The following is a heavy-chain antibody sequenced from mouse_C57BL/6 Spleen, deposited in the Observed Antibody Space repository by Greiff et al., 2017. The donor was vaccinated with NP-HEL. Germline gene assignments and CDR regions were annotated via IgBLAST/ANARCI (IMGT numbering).Heavy chain of an antibody. D-gene: IGHD1-1*02. CDR1: GYSITSGYD. J-gene: IGHJ3*01. V-gene: IGHV3-1*01. CDR2: ITYSGST. Sequence: VQLKESGPGMVKPSQSLSLSCTVTGYSITSGYDWHWIRHFPANKLEWMGYITYSGSTNYNPSLKSRIAITHATSKNHFFLKLNSVTTEDTATYYCAREDYGQAWFAYWGQGTLVTVSA. CDR3: AREDYGQAWFAY.